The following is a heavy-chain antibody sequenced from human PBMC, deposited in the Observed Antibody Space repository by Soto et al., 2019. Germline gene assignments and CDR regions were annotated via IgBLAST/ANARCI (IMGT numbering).Heavy chain of an antibody. CDR3: AREAAGFYI. CDR2: MYYGGTT. D-gene: IGHD6-13*01. V-gene: IGHV3-53*02. J-gene: IGHJ3*02. Sequence: EMQLVETGGGLIHPGGSLRLSCAASGFTVSSDHMSWVRQAPGKGLEWISVMYYGGTTYYADSVQGRFTVSRDSSKNTLYLQMHDLRADDTAVYYCAREAAGFYIWGQGTMVTVSS. CDR1: GFTVSSDH.